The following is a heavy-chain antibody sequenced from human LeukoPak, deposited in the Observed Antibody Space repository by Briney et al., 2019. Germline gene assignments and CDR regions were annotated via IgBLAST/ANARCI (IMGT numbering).Heavy chain of an antibody. V-gene: IGHV7-4-1*02. CDR3: ARTLFGDQYQLLHNWFDP. CDR2: INTDTGNP. D-gene: IGHD2-2*01. Sequence: ASVKVSCKASGYTFTNYAMNWVRQAPGQGLEWMGWINTDTGNPTYAQGFTGRLVFSLDTSASTAYLQISSLEAEDTAIYYCARTLFGDQYQLLHNWFDPWGQGTLVTVSS. J-gene: IGHJ5*02. CDR1: GYTFTNYA.